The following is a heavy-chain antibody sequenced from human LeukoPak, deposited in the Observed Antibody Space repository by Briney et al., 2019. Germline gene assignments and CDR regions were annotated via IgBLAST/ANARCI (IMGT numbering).Heavy chain of an antibody. D-gene: IGHD3-22*01. CDR3: ARGPDGERYYDSSGIDI. Sequence: PGGSLRLSCAASGFTFSSYAMHWVRQAPGKGLEYVSAISSNGGSTYYANSVKGRFTISRDNSKNTLYLQMGSLRAEDMAVYYCARGPDGERYYDSSGIDIWGQGTMVTVSS. CDR2: ISSNGGST. V-gene: IGHV3-64*01. CDR1: GFTFSSYA. J-gene: IGHJ3*02.